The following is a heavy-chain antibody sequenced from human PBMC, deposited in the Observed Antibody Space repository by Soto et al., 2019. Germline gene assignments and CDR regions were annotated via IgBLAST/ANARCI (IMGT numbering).Heavy chain of an antibody. J-gene: IGHJ5*02. CDR3: ERQYGDYDFWSGYPKINCFDP. CDR1: GFTFGIYA. D-gene: IGHD3-3*01. V-gene: IGHV3-23*01. CDR2: ISGSGGST. Sequence: GGSLSLSSAASGFTFGIYARSWVRQAPGEGLEWFSVISGSGGSTYYADSVKGQVTISADKSISTAYLQWSSLKASDTAMYYCERQYGDYDFWSGYPKINCFDPWGQRTLVTVSS.